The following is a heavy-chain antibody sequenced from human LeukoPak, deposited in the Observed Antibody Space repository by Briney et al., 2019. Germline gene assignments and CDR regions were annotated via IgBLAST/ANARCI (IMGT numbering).Heavy chain of an antibody. CDR3: AKRYYDILTGYYLHFDY. CDR2: IIPIFGTA. D-gene: IGHD3-9*01. CDR1: GGTFSSYA. J-gene: IGHJ4*02. Sequence: SVKVSCKASGGTFSSYAISWVRQAPGQGLDCLGGIIPIFGTANYAQKFQGRVTITADKSTSTAYMELSSLRSEDTAVYYCAKRYYDILTGYYLHFDYWGQGTLVTVSS. V-gene: IGHV1-69*06.